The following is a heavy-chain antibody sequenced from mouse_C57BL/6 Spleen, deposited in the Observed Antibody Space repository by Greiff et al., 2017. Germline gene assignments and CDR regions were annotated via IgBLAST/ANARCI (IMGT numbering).Heavy chain of an antibody. J-gene: IGHJ2*01. D-gene: IGHD1-1*01. CDR2: IYPGSGST. CDR3: ARYYYGSSYHY. CDR1: GYTFTSYW. V-gene: IGHV1-55*01. Sequence: QVQLQQPGAELVKPGASVKMSCKASGYTFTSYWITWVKQRPGQGLEWIGDIYPGSGSTNYNEKFKSKATLTVDTSSSTAYMQLSSPTSEDSAVYYCARYYYGSSYHYWGQGTTLTVSS.